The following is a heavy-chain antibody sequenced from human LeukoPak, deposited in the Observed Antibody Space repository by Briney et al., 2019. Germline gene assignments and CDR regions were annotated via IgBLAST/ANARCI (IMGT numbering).Heavy chain of an antibody. V-gene: IGHV3-48*03. CDR2: ISSSGSTI. CDR3: ARKGYGDYYYYYYMDV. Sequence: GGSLRLSYAASGFTFSSYEMNWVRQAPGKGLEWLSYISSSGSTIYYADSVKGRFTISRDNAKNSLYLQMNSLRAEDTAVYYCARKGYGDYYYYYYMDVWGKGTTVTVSS. D-gene: IGHD4-17*01. CDR1: GFTFSSYE. J-gene: IGHJ6*03.